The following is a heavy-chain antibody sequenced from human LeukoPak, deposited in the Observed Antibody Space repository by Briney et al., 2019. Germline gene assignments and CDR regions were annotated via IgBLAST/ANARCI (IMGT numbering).Heavy chain of an antibody. V-gene: IGHV4-39*07. D-gene: IGHD3-3*01. J-gene: IGHJ4*02. CDR2: IFYCGSI. Sequence: SEALSLICSVSGDSINSSTCYWGWVRQPPGKGLEWIESIFYCGSIYNNPLFKSRVTMPLDTSKNQFSQRVRSVTAEDTAFYYWARVFRFSYFDYWGQGALITVS. CDR1: GDSINSSTCY. CDR3: ARVFRFSYFDY.